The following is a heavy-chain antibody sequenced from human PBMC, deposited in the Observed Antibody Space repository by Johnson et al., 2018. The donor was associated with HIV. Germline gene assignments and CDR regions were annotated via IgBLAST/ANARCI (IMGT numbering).Heavy chain of an antibody. J-gene: IGHJ3*02. CDR1: GFTFSSYG. CDR2: IRRKANNYVT. V-gene: IGHV3-73*01. D-gene: IGHD2-21*01. CDR3: AREGEDAFDI. Sequence: VQLVESGGGVVQPGGSLRLSCAASGFTFSSYGMHWVRQASGKGLEWVGRIRRKANNYVTTYAASLKGRFTISRDDSKNTAYLQMNSLSAGDTAVYYCAREGEDAFDIWGQGTMVTVSS.